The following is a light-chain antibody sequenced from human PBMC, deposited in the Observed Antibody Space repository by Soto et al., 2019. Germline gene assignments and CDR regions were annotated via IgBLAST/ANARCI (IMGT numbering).Light chain of an antibody. CDR3: CSYVTTPEI. J-gene: IGLJ1*01. Sequence: QSVRAQPRSVSGSPGQLLTISCTGTSSDVDDYRYVSWYQQYPGKAPKLVIYDGTKRPPGVPDRFSGSNSGNTASLTISGLQAEDEADYYCCSYVTTPEIFGTGTKVTVL. CDR2: DGT. CDR1: SSDVDDYRY. V-gene: IGLV2-11*01.